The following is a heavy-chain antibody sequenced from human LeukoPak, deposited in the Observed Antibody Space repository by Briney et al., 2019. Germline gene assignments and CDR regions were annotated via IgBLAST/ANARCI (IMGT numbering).Heavy chain of an antibody. V-gene: IGHV3-9*01. CDR1: GFTFDDYA. Sequence: PGGSLRLSCAASGFTFDDYAMHWVRQAPGKGLEWVSGISWNSGSIGYADSVKGRFTISRDNAKNSLYLQMNSLRAEDTALYYCAKGRYDILTGPQNYWGQGTLVTVSS. D-gene: IGHD3-9*01. CDR2: ISWNSGSI. J-gene: IGHJ4*02. CDR3: AKGRYDILTGPQNY.